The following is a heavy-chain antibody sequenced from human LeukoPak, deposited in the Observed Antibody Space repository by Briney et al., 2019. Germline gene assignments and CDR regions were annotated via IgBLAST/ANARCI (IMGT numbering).Heavy chain of an antibody. CDR2: IYHSGST. Sequence: PSETLSLTCTVSGYSISSGYYWVWIRPPPGKGLEWIGSIYHSGSTYYNPSLKSRVTISVDTSKNQFSLKLSSVTAADTAVYYCARRSGMAAAGIDYWGQGTLVTVSS. CDR3: ARRSGMAAAGIDY. CDR1: GYSISSGYY. D-gene: IGHD6-13*01. J-gene: IGHJ4*02. V-gene: IGHV4-38-2*02.